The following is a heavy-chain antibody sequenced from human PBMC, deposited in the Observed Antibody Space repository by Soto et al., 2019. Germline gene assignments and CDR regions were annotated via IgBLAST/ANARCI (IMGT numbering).Heavy chain of an antibody. V-gene: IGHV3-48*03. CDR1: GFTFSRYE. D-gene: IGHD3-22*01. J-gene: IGHJ6*02. Sequence: PGGSLRLSCAASGFTFSRYEMNWVRQAPGKGLEWVSYISSSGSTIYYADSVKGRFTISRDNAKNSLYLQMNSLRAEDTAVYYCARDRLSYYDSSGYYYDYGMDVWGQGTTVTVSS. CDR3: ARDRLSYYDSSGYYYDYGMDV. CDR2: ISSSGSTI.